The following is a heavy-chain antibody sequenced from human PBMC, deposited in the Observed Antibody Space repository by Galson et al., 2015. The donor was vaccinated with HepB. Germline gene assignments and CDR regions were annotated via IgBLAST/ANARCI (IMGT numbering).Heavy chain of an antibody. CDR2: ISGSGGST. D-gene: IGHD5-24*01. V-gene: IGHV3-23*01. Sequence: SLRLSCAASGFTFSSYAMSWVRQAPGKGLEWVSAISGSGGSTYYADSVKGRFTISRDNSKNTLYLQMNSLRDGDTAVYYCARGGGEMVYWGQGTLVTVSS. J-gene: IGHJ4*02. CDR3: ARGGGEMVY. CDR1: GFTFSSYA.